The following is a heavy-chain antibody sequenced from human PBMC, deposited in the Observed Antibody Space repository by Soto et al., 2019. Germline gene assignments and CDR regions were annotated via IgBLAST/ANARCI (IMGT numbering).Heavy chain of an antibody. J-gene: IGHJ4*01. V-gene: IGHV3-15*07. Sequence: GGSLRLSCAASGFIFSNAWINWVRQAPGGGLEWVGRIKSKVNGATTDFAAPVKGRFAISRDDSRHIVYLQMNSLRIEDTAVYYCTTDSYSTMLVVRFDYWGHGTPVTVSS. CDR3: TTDSYSTMLVVRFDY. D-gene: IGHD3-22*01. CDR2: IKSKVNGATT. CDR1: GFIFSNAW.